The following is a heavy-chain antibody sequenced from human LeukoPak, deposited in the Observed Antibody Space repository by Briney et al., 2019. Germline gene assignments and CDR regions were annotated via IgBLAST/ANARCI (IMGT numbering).Heavy chain of an antibody. CDR3: ARDGRLTSIVVVVAANFDY. CDR2: ISAYNGNT. J-gene: IGHJ4*02. CDR1: GYTFTSYG. D-gene: IGHD2-15*01. V-gene: IGHV1-18*01. Sequence: ASVKVSCKASGYTFTSYGISWVRQAPGQRLEWMGWISAYNGNTNYAQKLQGRVTMTTDTSTSTAYMELRSLRSDDTAVYYCARDGRLTSIVVVVAANFDYWGQGTLVTVSS.